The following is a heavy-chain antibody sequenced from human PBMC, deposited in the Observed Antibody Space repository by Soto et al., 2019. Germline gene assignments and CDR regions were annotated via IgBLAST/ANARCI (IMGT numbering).Heavy chain of an antibody. CDR1: GFTFSTHG. CDR2: ISHDGSEK. Sequence: QVQLVESGGGLVQPGTSLRISCAASGFTFSTHGMHWVRQAPGKGLEWVAMISHDGSEKYYVDSVKGRFTISRDTSKNTLFLQMDSLRAEDTAVYYCAKDWGETDWYKWFDSWGQGTLVTVSS. V-gene: IGHV3-30*18. J-gene: IGHJ5*01. CDR3: AKDWGETDWYKWFDS. D-gene: IGHD3-9*01.